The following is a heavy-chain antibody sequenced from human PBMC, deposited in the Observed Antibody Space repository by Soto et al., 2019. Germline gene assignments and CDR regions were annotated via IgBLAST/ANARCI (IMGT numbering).Heavy chain of an antibody. D-gene: IGHD2-21*01. CDR2: IYPSGGT. J-gene: IGHJ4*02. CDR3: ARGNVVAIDY. V-gene: IGHV4-30-2*01. Sequence: QLQLQESGSGLVKPSQTLSLTCAVSGGSISSGGYSWSWIRQPPGKGLAWIGYIYPSGGTYYNPSLKSRVIISVDRSKNQFSLKLSSVTAAETAVYYCARGNVVAIDYWGQGTLVTVSS. CDR1: GGSISSGGYS.